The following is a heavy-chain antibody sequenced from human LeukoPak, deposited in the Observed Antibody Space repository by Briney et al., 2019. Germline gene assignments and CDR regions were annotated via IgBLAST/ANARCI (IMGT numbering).Heavy chain of an antibody. CDR3: ARGGYYDSSGSFDP. Sequence: ASVKVSCKASGYTFARYYIHWVRQAPGQGLEWMGIINPSGGSTRYAQKFQGRVTMTRDTSASTVYMELSSLRSDDTAVYYCARGGYYDSSGSFDPWGQGALVTVSS. V-gene: IGHV1-46*01. D-gene: IGHD3-22*01. CDR2: INPSGGST. CDR1: GYTFARYY. J-gene: IGHJ5*02.